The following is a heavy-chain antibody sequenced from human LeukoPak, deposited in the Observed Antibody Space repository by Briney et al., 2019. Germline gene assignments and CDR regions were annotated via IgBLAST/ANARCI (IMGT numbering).Heavy chain of an antibody. V-gene: IGHV1-69*01. CDR3: ARGLSDYGLYPFDF. J-gene: IGHJ4*02. D-gene: IGHD3-16*01. CDR1: GRTFNSYT. CDR2: IIPLFGTP. Sequence: SVKVSCKTSGRTFNSYTISWVRQAPGQGLEWMGGIIPLFGTPNYAQNFQGRVTITADESTSTAYLELSSLRSEDTAIYFCARGLSDYGLYPFDFWGQGTLVTVSS.